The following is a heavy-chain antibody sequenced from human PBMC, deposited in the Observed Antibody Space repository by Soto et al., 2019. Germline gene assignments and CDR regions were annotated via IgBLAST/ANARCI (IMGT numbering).Heavy chain of an antibody. J-gene: IGHJ6*02. CDR1: GYTFTSYG. CDR2: ISAYNGNT. CDR3: ARDRDIVVVPAAISNYYSGMDV. V-gene: IGHV1-18*04. D-gene: IGHD2-2*02. Sequence: GASVKVSCKASGYTFTSYGISWVRQAPGQGLEWMGWISAYNGNTNYAQKLQGRVTMTTDTSTSTAYMELRSLRSDDTAVYYCARDRDIVVVPAAISNYYSGMDVWGQGTTVTVSS.